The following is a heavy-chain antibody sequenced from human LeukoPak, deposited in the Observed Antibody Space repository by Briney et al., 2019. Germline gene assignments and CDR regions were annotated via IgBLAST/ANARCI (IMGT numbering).Heavy chain of an antibody. D-gene: IGHD6-19*01. V-gene: IGHV3-9*01. Sequence: GGSLRLSCAASGFTFDDYAMHWVRQAPGKGLEWVSGISWNSGSIGYADSVKGRFTISRDNAKNSLYLQMNSLRAEDTASYYCAKDMRLSGYSSGWYNDDAFDIWGQGTMVTVSS. J-gene: IGHJ3*02. CDR3: AKDMRLSGYSSGWYNDDAFDI. CDR2: ISWNSGSI. CDR1: GFTFDDYA.